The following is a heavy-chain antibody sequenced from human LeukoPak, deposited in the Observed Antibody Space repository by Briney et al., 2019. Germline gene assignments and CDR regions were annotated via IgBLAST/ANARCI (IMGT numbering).Heavy chain of an antibody. J-gene: IGHJ4*02. CDR2: VVPNTGGT. D-gene: IGHD6-13*01. CDR1: GYPFSVYY. V-gene: IGHV1-2*02. CDR3: ATRFYSSSWTAFDY. Sequence: ASVKVSCKASGYPFSVYYIHWLRQAPGQGLEWMGWVVPNTGGTNYAQNFHDRVTMTRDTSISTAYMELSRLRSDDTAVYYCATRFYSSSWTAFDYWGQGTLVTVSS.